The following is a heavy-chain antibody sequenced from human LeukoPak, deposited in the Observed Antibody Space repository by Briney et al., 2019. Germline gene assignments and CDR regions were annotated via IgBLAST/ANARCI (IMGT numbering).Heavy chain of an antibody. J-gene: IGHJ4*02. CDR3: ARTNVGASDY. Sequence: GASLKICCKGSGYPFTNYWIGWGRQMPGEGLEWMGIIYPGGSDTRYNPSFQGQVPISVDKSMNTAYLQWISLKASYSAICFCARTNVGASDYWGQGTLVTVSS. CDR1: GYPFTNYW. V-gene: IGHV5-51*01. D-gene: IGHD3-10*01. CDR2: IYPGGSDT.